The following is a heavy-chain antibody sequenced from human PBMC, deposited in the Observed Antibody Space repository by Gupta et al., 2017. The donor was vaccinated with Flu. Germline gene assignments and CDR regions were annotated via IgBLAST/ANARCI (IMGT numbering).Heavy chain of an antibody. CDR1: AFTFRKSA. Sequence: QVQLLESGGGVVQPGGALRLSSAASAFTFRKSALNWVRQAPGKGLEWVARMTFDGSDKDYADSVKGRFTISRDNSKNTLYLQRNSLRAEDTAVYYCAKAHYYYDTSYFDYWGQGTLVTVSS. CDR3: AKAHYYYDTSYFDY. D-gene: IGHD3-22*01. CDR2: MTFDGSDK. J-gene: IGHJ4*02. V-gene: IGHV3-30*18.